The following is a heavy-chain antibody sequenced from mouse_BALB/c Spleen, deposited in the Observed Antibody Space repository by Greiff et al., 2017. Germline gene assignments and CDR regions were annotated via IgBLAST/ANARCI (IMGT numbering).Heavy chain of an antibody. CDR2: ISSGGSYT. D-gene: IGHD2-10*01. CDR1: GFTFSSYA. J-gene: IGHJ3*01. V-gene: IGHV5-9-4*01. CDR3: ASVAYYGNPWFAY. Sequence: EVQGVESGGGLVKPGGSLKLSCAASGFTFSSYAMSWVRQSPEKRLEWVAEISSGGSYTYYPDTVTGRFTISRDNAKNTLYLEMSSLRSEDTAMYYCASVAYYGNPWFAYWGQGTLVTVSA.